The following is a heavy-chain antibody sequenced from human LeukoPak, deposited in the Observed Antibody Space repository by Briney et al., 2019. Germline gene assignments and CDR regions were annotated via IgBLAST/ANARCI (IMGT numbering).Heavy chain of an antibody. CDR1: GFTFSSYA. CDR2: ISGSGGRT. V-gene: IGHV3-23*01. CDR3: AKSITMIVVVMAA. J-gene: IGHJ5*02. D-gene: IGHD3-22*01. Sequence: GGSLRLSCVASGFTFSSYAMSWVRQAPGKGLEWVSAISGSGGRTYYADSLKGRFTISRDNSKNTLYLQMNSLRAEDTAVYYCAKSITMIVVVMAAWGQGTLVTVSS.